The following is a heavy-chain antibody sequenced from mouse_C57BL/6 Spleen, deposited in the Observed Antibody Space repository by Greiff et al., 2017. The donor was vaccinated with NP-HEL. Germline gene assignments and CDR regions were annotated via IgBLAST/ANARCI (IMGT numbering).Heavy chain of an antibody. Sequence: QVQLKESGPGLVAPSQSLSITCTVSGFSLTSYGVHWVRQPPGKGLEWLVVIWSDGSTTYNSALKSRLSISKDNSKSQVFLKMNSLQTDDTAMYYCARHSPLDGLYAMDYWGQGTSVTVSS. V-gene: IGHV2-6-1*01. J-gene: IGHJ4*01. CDR1: GFSLTSYG. D-gene: IGHD2-3*01. CDR2: IWSDGST. CDR3: ARHSPLDGLYAMDY.